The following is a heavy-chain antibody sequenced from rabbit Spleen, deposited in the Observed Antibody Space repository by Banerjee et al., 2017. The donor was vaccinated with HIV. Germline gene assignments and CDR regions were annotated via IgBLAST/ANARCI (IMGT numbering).Heavy chain of an antibody. D-gene: IGHD8-1*01. Sequence: QSLEESGGDMVKPGASLTLTCTASGFSFSSSDYMCWVRQAPGKGLEWIASIYAGSSGATYSATWAKGRFTISKTSSTTVTLQMTSLTVADTATYFCARDAGTSFSTYGMDLWGPGTLVTVS. CDR2: IYAGSSGAT. V-gene: IGHV1S40*01. CDR3: ARDAGTSFSTYGMDL. J-gene: IGHJ6*01. CDR1: GFSFSSSDY.